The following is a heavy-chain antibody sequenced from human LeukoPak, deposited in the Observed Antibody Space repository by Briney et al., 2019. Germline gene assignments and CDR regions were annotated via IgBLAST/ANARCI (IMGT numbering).Heavy chain of an antibody. CDR1: GFTFTTFG. J-gene: IGHJ4*02. CDR3: AKINNDDDY. V-gene: IGHV3-30*18. D-gene: IGHD1/OR15-1a*01. Sequence: QSGGSLRLSCAASGFTFTTFGIHWVRQAPGKGLEWMAAISPDGNIEYYTDSVKGRLTISRDNSKNMIYLQMNSLRGEDSAVYYCAKINNDDDYWGQGTLVTVSS. CDR2: ISPDGNIE.